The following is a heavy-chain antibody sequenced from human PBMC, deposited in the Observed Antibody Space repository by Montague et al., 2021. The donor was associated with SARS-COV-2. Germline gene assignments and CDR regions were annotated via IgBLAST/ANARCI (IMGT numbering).Heavy chain of an antibody. CDR3: ARERWAVGVSFDY. J-gene: IGHJ4*02. CDR1: GDSVSSNSAT. CDR2: TYYRSRWSS. D-gene: IGHD1-26*01. Sequence: CAIPGDSVSSNSATWHWIRQSPSRGLEWLGRTYYRSRWSSDYAVSVRSRIIINPDTSTNQFSLQLSSVTPEDTAVYFCARERWAVGVSFDYWGQGTLVTVSS. V-gene: IGHV6-1*01.